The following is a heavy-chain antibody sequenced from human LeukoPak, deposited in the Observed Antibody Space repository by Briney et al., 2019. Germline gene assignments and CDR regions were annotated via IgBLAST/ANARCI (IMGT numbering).Heavy chain of an antibody. CDR2: IYYSGST. V-gene: IGHV4-59*01. Sequence: PSETLSLTCTASGGSISSYYWSWIRQPPGKGLEWIGYIYYSGSTNYNPSLKSRVTISVDTSKNQFSLKLSSVTAADTAVYYCAREAGLGAFDIWGQGTMVTVSS. CDR3: AREAGLGAFDI. J-gene: IGHJ3*02. CDR1: GGSISSYY. D-gene: IGHD6-19*01.